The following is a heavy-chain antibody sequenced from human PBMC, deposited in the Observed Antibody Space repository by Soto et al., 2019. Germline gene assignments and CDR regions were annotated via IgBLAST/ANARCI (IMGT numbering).Heavy chain of an antibody. CDR2: ISAYNGNT. V-gene: IGHV1-18*04. Sequence: GESLKISCKGSGYSFTSYGISWVRQAPGQGLEWMGWISAYNGNTNYAQKLQGRVTMTTDTSTSTAYMELRSLRSDDTAVYYCARGGYCSSTSCYTHRHYYYGMDVWGQGTTVTVSS. J-gene: IGHJ6*02. CDR3: ARGGYCSSTSCYTHRHYYYGMDV. CDR1: GYSFTSYG. D-gene: IGHD2-2*02.